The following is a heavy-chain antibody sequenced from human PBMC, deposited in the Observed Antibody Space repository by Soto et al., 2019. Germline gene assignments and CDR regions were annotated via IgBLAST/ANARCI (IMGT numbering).Heavy chain of an antibody. CDR2: IIPIFGTA. V-gene: IGHV1-69*13. J-gene: IGHJ6*02. Sequence: PVKVSCKASGGTFSSYSISWGRHAPGQGLEWMGGIIPIFGTANYALKFQGRVTITADESTSTAYMELSSLRSEDTAVYYCARGRRGYDDVSGLLVADSYGMHVWDQGATVTVSS. CDR1: GGTFSSYS. CDR3: ARGRRGYDDVSGLLVADSYGMHV. D-gene: IGHD3-22*01.